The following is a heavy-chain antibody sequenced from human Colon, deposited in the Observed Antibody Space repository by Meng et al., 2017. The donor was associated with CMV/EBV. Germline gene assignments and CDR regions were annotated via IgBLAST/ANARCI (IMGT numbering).Heavy chain of an antibody. D-gene: IGHD1-7*01. CDR3: ACLTGTVHY. CDR2: IHSSGTT. Sequence: SETLSLTCTVSGGSISSSSYYWGWIRQPPGKGLEWVGSIHSSGTTYRNPSLKSRETLLLDKSKNQFSLKVTSVTAADTAVYFCACLTGTVHYWGQGTLVTVSS. CDR1: GGSISSSSYY. V-gene: IGHV4-39*07. J-gene: IGHJ4*02.